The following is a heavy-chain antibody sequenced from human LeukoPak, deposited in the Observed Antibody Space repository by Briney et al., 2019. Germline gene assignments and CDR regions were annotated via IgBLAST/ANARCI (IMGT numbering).Heavy chain of an antibody. V-gene: IGHV3-48*01. CDR1: GFTFSCYS. J-gene: IGHJ4*02. CDR3: ARDQPRYCSSTSCPENN. Sequence: GGSLRLSCAASGFTFSCYSMNWVRQAPGKGLEWVSYISSSSSTIYYADSVKGRFTISRDNAKNSLYLQMNSLRAEDTAVYYCARDQPRYCSSTSCPENNWGQGTLVTVSS. CDR2: ISSSSSTI. D-gene: IGHD2-2*01.